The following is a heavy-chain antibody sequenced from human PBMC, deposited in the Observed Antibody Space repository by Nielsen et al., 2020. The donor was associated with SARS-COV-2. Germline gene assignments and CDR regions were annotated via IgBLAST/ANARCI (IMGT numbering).Heavy chain of an antibody. CDR1: GDSVSSSSAA. CDR3: ARARGAYGDYYYYYYTDV. CDR2: TYYRSKLYN. V-gene: IGHV6-1*01. Sequence: QTLSLTCAISGDSVSSSSAAWNWIRQSPSRGLEWLGRTYYRSKLYNDYVVSVKSRITINPDTSKNQFSLHLNSVTPEDTAVYYCARARGAYGDYYYYYYTDVWGKGTTVTVSS. J-gene: IGHJ6*03. D-gene: IGHD4-17*01.